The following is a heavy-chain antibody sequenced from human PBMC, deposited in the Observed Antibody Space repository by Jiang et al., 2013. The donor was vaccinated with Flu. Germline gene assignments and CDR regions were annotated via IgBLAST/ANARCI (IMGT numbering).Heavy chain of an antibody. J-gene: IGHJ4*02. CDR3: ARSSYGGGEYYFDY. CDR2: IDWDDDK. D-gene: IGHD4-23*01. V-gene: IGHV2-70*11. CDR1: GFSLSTSGMC. Sequence: KPTQTLTLTCTFSGFSLSTSGMCVSWIRQPPGKALEWLARIDWDDDKYYSTSLKTRLTISKDTSKNQVVLTMTNMDPVDTATYYCARSSYGGGEYYFDYWGQGTLVTVSS.